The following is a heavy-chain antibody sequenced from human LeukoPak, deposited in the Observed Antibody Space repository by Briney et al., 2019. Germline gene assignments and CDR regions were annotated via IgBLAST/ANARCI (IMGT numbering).Heavy chain of an antibody. CDR1: GYTFTGYY. D-gene: IGHD1-26*01. J-gene: IGHJ6*03. CDR3: ARGAVIVGATRRDYYYYMDV. V-gene: IGHV1-3*03. Sequence: GASVKVSRKASGYTFTGYYMHWVRQAPGQRLEWMGWINAGNGNTKYSQEFQGRVTITRDTSASTAYMELSSLRSEDMAVYYCARGAVIVGATRRDYYYYMDVWGNGTTVTVSS. CDR2: INAGNGNT.